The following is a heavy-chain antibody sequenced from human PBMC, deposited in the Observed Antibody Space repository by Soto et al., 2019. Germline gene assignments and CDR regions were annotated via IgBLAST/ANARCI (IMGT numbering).Heavy chain of an antibody. J-gene: IGHJ6*02. CDR1: GGTFSSYA. V-gene: IGHV1-69*01. CDR3: RTVTPHHLGMDV. CDR2: IIPIFGTA. Sequence: QVQLVQSGAEVKKPGSSVKVSCKASGGTFSSYAISWVRQAPGQGLEWLGGIIPIFGTANYAQKFQCRVTITADESTSTAYMELSSLRSEDTAVYYCRTVTPHHLGMDVWGQGTTVTVSS. D-gene: IGHD4-4*01.